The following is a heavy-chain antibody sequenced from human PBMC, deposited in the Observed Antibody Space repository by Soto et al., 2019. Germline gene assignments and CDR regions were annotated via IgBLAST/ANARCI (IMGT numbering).Heavy chain of an antibody. V-gene: IGHV4-59*01. D-gene: IGHD1-20*01. Sequence: SETLSLTXTVSGGSISSYYWSWIRQPPGKGLEWIGYIYYSGSTNYNPSLKSRVTISVDTSKNQFSLKLSSVTAADTAVYYCARGYTSRFDPWGQGTLVTVSS. CDR2: IYYSGST. CDR3: ARGYTSRFDP. CDR1: GGSISSYY. J-gene: IGHJ5*02.